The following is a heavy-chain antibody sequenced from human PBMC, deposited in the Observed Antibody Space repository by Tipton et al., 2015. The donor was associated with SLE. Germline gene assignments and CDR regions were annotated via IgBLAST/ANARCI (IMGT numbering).Heavy chain of an antibody. CDR2: TNNNGNT. J-gene: IGHJ4*02. D-gene: IGHD2/OR15-2a*01. CDR3: ARARRGTFYIHFNY. CDR1: GYSISSGSY. V-gene: IGHV4-38-2*02. Sequence: TLSLTCTVSGYSISSGSYWGWIRQPPGKGLEWLGNTNNNGNTNYNPSLKSRVTISLDTSKNQFSLKLSSVTAADTAVYYCARARRGTFYIHFNYWGQGTLVTVSS.